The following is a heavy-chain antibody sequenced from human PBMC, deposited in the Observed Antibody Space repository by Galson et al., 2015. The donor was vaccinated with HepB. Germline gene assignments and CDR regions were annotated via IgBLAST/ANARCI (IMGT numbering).Heavy chain of an antibody. CDR2: IRYDGSNN. V-gene: IGHV3-30*02. Sequence: SLRLSCAASGFTFNAFGMHWVRQAPGKGLEWMAFIRYDGSNNYYTESVKGRFTISRDNSKNTLYLQMNNLRAEDTAVYYCVKDKSRSKLGDLDYWCQGALVTVSS. J-gene: IGHJ4*02. CDR1: GFTFNAFG. CDR3: VKDKSRSKLGDLDY. D-gene: IGHD3-10*02.